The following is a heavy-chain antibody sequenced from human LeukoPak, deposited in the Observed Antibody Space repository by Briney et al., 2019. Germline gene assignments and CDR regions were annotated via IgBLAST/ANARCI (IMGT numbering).Heavy chain of an antibody. CDR2: ISSGGDTI. CDR1: GFTFSTYS. D-gene: IGHD2-8*01. J-gene: IGHJ4*02. V-gene: IGHV3-48*01. Sequence: GGSLRLSCAASGFTFSTYSMNWVRQAPGKGLEWVSYISSGGDTINYADSVKGRFTISRDNAKNSLYLQMNSLRAEDTAVYYCARDLIYDFDYWGQGTLVTVSS. CDR3: ARDLIYDFDY.